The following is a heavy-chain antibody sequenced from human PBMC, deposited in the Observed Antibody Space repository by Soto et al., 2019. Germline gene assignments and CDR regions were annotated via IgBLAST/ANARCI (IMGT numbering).Heavy chain of an antibody. Sequence: QVQLVQSGAEVKKPGSSVKVSCKASGGTFSRYAISWVRQAPGQGLEWMGGIIPIFGTANYAQKFQGRVTITADESTSTAYKELSSLRSEDTALYYCARPIQYYYDSSAQSAWFDPWGQGTLVTVSS. CDR1: GGTFSRYA. CDR3: ARPIQYYYDSSAQSAWFDP. V-gene: IGHV1-69*12. D-gene: IGHD3-22*01. CDR2: IIPIFGTA. J-gene: IGHJ5*02.